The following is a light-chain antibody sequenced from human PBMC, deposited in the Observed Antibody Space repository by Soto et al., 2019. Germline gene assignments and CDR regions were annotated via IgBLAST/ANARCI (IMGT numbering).Light chain of an antibody. V-gene: IGKV3-20*01. CDR3: QQYGSSPRT. Sequence: EIELTQSPGTLSLSPGERATLSCRASQSVSSSYLAWYQQKPGQATRLLIYGASSRATGIPDRFSGSGSGTDFTLTISRLEPEDVAVYYCQQYGSSPRTFGQGTKVEIK. CDR2: GAS. CDR1: QSVSSSY. J-gene: IGKJ1*01.